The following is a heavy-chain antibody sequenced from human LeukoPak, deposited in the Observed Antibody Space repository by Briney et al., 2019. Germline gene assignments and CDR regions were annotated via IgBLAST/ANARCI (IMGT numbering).Heavy chain of an antibody. CDR3: VRHPPGWELLKYFDL. D-gene: IGHD1-26*01. J-gene: IGHJ2*01. V-gene: IGHV4-39*01. CDR1: GGSISSSSYY. CDR2: IYYSGRT. Sequence: PSETLSLTCTVSGGSISSSSYYWGWIRQPPGKGLEWIATIYYSGRTYYNPSLKSRVTISVDTSKNQFSLKLSSVTAADTAVYYCVRHPPGWELLKYFDLWGRGTLVTVSS.